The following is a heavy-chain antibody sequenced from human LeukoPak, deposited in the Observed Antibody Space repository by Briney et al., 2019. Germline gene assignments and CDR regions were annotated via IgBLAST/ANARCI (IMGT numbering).Heavy chain of an antibody. CDR1: GGSISSGGYS. J-gene: IGHJ6*02. CDR3: ARSSRYSYGYNYYYGMDV. D-gene: IGHD5-18*01. Sequence: SETLSLTCAVSGGSISSGGYSWSWIRQPPGKGLEWIGYIYHSGSTYYNPSLKSRVTISVDRSKNQFSLKLSSVTAADTAVYYCARSSRYSYGYNYYYGMDVWGQGTTVTVSS. CDR2: IYHSGST. V-gene: IGHV4-30-2*01.